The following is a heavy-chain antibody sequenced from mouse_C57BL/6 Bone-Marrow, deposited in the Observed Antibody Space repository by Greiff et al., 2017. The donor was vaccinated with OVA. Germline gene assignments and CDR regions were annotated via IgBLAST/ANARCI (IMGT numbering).Heavy chain of an antibody. D-gene: IGHD1-1*01. J-gene: IGHJ4*01. CDR2: FYPGSGSI. CDR1: GYTFTEYT. CDR3: ARHEGYYYGSSSYAMDY. Sequence: QVQLKQSGAELVKPGASVKLSCKASGYTFTEYTIHWVKQRSGQGLEWIGWFYPGSGSIKYNEKFKDKATLTADKSSSTVYMELSRLTSEDSAVYFCARHEGYYYGSSSYAMDYWGQGTSVTVSS. V-gene: IGHV1-62-2*01.